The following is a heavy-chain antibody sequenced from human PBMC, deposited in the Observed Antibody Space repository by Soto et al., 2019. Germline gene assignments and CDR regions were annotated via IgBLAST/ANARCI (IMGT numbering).Heavy chain of an antibody. V-gene: IGHV4-31*03. Sequence: QVQLQESGPGLVKPSQTLSLTCTVSGGSISSGGYYWSWIRQHPGKGLEWIGYIYYSGSTYYNPSIKGRVTISVDPAKIPFPLHLRSVTAAATAVYFCARVSTGITWTSGNFDYWGQGTLVTVSS. CDR2: IYYSGST. CDR3: ARVSTGITWTSGNFDY. CDR1: GGSISSGGYY. J-gene: IGHJ4*02. D-gene: IGHD1-20*01.